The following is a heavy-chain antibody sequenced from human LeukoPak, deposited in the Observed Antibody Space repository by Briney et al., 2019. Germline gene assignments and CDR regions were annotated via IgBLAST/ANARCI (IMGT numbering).Heavy chain of an antibody. CDR3: ARHGTGYFDY. CDR1: GGSISRWY. J-gene: IGHJ4*02. D-gene: IGHD1-26*01. V-gene: IGHV4-59*08. Sequence: SETLSLTCTVSGGSISRWYWSWIRQPSARGREGMGYICYSGSTNYNPSLKSRVTISVDTSKNQFSLKLSSVTAADTAVYYCARHGTGYFDYWGQGTLVTVSS. CDR2: ICYSGST.